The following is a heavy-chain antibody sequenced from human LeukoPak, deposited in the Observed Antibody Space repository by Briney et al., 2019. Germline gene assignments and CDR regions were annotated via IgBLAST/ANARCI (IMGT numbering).Heavy chain of an antibody. J-gene: IGHJ4*02. V-gene: IGHV3-48*01. D-gene: IGHD6-13*01. CDR2: ISSSSSTI. CDR1: GFTFSSYS. CDR3: AKEGQQPVYPYYFDF. Sequence: GGSLRLSCAASGFTFSSYSMNWVRQAPGKGLEWVSYISSSSSTIHYADSVKGRFTVSRDNSKNTLFLQMNSLRAEDTAVYYCAKEGQQPVYPYYFDFWGQGTLVTVSS.